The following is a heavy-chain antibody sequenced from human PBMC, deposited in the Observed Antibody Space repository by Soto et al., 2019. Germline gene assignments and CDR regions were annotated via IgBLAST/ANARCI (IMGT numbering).Heavy chain of an antibody. D-gene: IGHD1-26*01. J-gene: IGHJ5*02. Sequence: GGSLRLSCAASGFTFSSFAMSWVRQAPGKGLEWVSGVSGSAFSTYYADSVKGRFTISRDNSKNTLYLQMTSLRAENTAVYYCATDLRVGATSAWGQGTLVTVSS. CDR3: ATDLRVGATSA. CDR1: GFTFSSFA. V-gene: IGHV3-23*01. CDR2: VSGSAFST.